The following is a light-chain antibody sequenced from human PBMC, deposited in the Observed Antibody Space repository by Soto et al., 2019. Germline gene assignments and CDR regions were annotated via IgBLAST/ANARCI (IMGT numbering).Light chain of an antibody. CDR3: TSYIRSRTYV. J-gene: IGLJ1*01. CDR1: SSDVGGYDF. Sequence: QSALTQPASGSGSPGQSITISCTGTSSDVGGYDFVSWYQHHPGKAPKLMISEVSDRPSGVSDRFSGSKSGNTASLTISGLQAEDEADYYCTSYIRSRTYVFGTGAKVIVL. CDR2: EVS. V-gene: IGLV2-14*01.